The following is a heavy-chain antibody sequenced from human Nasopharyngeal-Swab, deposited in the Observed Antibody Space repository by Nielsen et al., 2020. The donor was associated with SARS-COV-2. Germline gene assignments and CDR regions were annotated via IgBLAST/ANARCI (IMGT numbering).Heavy chain of an antibody. D-gene: IGHD2-2*01. J-gene: IGHJ5*02. Sequence: WVRQAPGQGLEWMGWINSNSGGTNYAQKFQGWVTMTRDTSISTAYMELSRLRSDDTAVYYCARGGPGYCSSTSCYGNWFDPWGQGTLVTVSS. CDR3: ARGGPGYCSSTSCYGNWFDP. CDR2: INSNSGGT. V-gene: IGHV1-2*04.